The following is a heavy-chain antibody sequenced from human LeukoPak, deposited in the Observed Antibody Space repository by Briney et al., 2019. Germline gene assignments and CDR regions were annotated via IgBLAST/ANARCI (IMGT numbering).Heavy chain of an antibody. V-gene: IGHV3-23*01. CDR2: INGGGNTT. Sequence: GGSLRLSCAASGFAFSSFAMGWVRQSPGKGLEWLSTINGGGNTTFYADSVKGRFTISRDNSKNTLYLHMDGLRPDDTAIYYCTKELHVAVAVADYYYFYVDVWGRGTAVTVSS. CDR3: TKELHVAVAVADYYYFYVDV. CDR1: GFAFSSFA. J-gene: IGHJ6*03. D-gene: IGHD6-19*01.